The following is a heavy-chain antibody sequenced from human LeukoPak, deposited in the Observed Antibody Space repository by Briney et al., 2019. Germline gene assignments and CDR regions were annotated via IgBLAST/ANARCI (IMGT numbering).Heavy chain of an antibody. CDR2: IYSGSST. J-gene: IGHJ4*02. CDR3: ARMGYDYVWGSYRPCYFDY. V-gene: IGHV3-53*01. D-gene: IGHD3-16*02. Sequence: GGSLRLSCAASGFTVSSNYMSWVRQAPGKGLEWVSVIYSGSSTYYADSVKGRFTISRDNSKNTLYLQMNSLRAEDTAVYYCARMGYDYVWGSYRPCYFDYWGQGTLVTVSS. CDR1: GFTVSSNY.